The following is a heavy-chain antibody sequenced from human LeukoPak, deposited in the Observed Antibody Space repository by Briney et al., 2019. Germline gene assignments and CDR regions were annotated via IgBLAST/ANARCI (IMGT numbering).Heavy chain of an antibody. J-gene: IGHJ5*02. CDR1: GGSISSSSYY. D-gene: IGHD3-3*01. CDR2: IYYSGST. V-gene: IGHV4-39*01. CDR3: ARRYYDFWSGYSTWFDP. Sequence: NPSETLSLTCTVSGGSISSSSYYWGWIRQPPGKGLEWIGRIYYSGSTYYNPSLKSRVTISVDTSKNQFSLKLSSVTAADTAVYYCARRYYDFWSGYSTWFDPWGQGTLVTVSS.